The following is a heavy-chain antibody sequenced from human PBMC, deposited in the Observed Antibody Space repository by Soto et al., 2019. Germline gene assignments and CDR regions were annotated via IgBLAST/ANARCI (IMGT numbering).Heavy chain of an antibody. CDR1: GGSISSYY. Sequence: SETLSLTCTVSGGSISSYYWSWIRQPPGKGLEWIGYIYYSGSTNYNPSLKSRVTISVDTSKNQFSLKLSSVTAADTAVYYCARIYSNYGGNWFDPWGQGTQVTVSS. V-gene: IGHV4-59*08. CDR3: ARIYSNYGGNWFDP. J-gene: IGHJ5*02. D-gene: IGHD4-4*01. CDR2: IYYSGST.